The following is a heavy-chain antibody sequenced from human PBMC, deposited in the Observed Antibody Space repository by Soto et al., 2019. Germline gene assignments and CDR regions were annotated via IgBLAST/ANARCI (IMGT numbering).Heavy chain of an antibody. J-gene: IGHJ4*02. CDR2: MAHDGHT. CDR3: AGGRDYDY. D-gene: IGHD1-26*01. V-gene: IGHV4-4*02. CDR1: GGYITTSGL. Sequence: PSETLSLPCDVSGGYITTSGLWTWVRQFPGRGLEWIGEMAHDGHTNYNPSRSGRVTMSVDLSNRQFSLNVASVNAADTAVYFCAGGRDYDYWGQGTLVTVAS.